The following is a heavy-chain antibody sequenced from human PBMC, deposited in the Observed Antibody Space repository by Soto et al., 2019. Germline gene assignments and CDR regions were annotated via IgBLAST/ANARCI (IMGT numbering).Heavy chain of an antibody. CDR1: GGSISGLY. CDR3: ARDLWGYCGTDCYPLDV. V-gene: IGHV4-59*11. D-gene: IGHD2-21*02. CDR2: MYNTGST. Sequence: SSETLSLTCTVSGGSISGLYWSWIRQPPGKGLEWIGYMYNTGSTVYNPSFKSRVTISVDTSKNQFSLKLNSVTAADTAVYYCARDLWGYCGTDCYPLDVWGQGTTVTVSS. J-gene: IGHJ6*02.